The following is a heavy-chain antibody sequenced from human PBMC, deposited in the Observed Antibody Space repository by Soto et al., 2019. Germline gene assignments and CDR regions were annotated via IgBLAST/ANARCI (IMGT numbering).Heavy chain of an antibody. D-gene: IGHD3-22*01. V-gene: IGHV1-2*02. Sequence: QVQLVQSGAEVKKPGASVKVSCKASGYTFTGYYMHWVRQAPGQGLEWMGWINPNSGGTNYAQKFQGRVTMTRDTSISTAYMELSRLRSDDTAVYYCARGVHYDSSGYYYFYWGQGTLVTVSS. J-gene: IGHJ4*02. CDR3: ARGVHYDSSGYYYFY. CDR2: INPNSGGT. CDR1: GYTFTGYY.